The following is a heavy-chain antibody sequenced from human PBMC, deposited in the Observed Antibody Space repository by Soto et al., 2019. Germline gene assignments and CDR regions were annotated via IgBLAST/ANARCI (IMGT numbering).Heavy chain of an antibody. Sequence: EVQLVESRGGLVQPGGSLRLSCAASGFTFSSYWMHWVRQAPGKGLVWVSRINSDGSSTSYADSVKGRFTISRDNAKNTLYLQMNSLRAEDTAVYYCARALGATRKYNWFDPWGQGTLVTVSS. CDR2: INSDGSST. D-gene: IGHD1-26*01. CDR3: ARALGATRKYNWFDP. V-gene: IGHV3-74*01. CDR1: GFTFSSYW. J-gene: IGHJ5*02.